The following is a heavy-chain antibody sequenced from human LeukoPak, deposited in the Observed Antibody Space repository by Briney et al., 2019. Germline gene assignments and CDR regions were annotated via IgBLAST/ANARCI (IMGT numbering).Heavy chain of an antibody. CDR1: GYTFTGYY. Sequence: ASVKVSCKASGYTFTGYYMHWVRQAPGQGLEWMGWINPNSGGTNYAQKFQGRVTMTRDTSISTAYMELSRLRSDDTAVYYCAGVTVGQLPYFDYWGQGTLVTVSS. D-gene: IGHD6-6*01. CDR2: INPNSGGT. V-gene: IGHV1-2*02. J-gene: IGHJ4*02. CDR3: AGVTVGQLPYFDY.